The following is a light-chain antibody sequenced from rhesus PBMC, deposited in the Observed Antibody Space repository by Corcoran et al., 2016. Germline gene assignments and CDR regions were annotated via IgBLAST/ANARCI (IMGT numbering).Light chain of an antibody. CDR3: QQYSSSPLT. V-gene: IGKV1-22*01. CDR1: QSISSW. Sequence: DIQMTQSPSSLSASLGDTVTITCRASQSISSWLAWYQQKPGKAPNLLIYKASSLQSGVPSRCSGSGSGTDFTLTISSLQSEDFATYYCQQYSSSPLTFGGGTKVEL. J-gene: IGKJ4*01. CDR2: KAS.